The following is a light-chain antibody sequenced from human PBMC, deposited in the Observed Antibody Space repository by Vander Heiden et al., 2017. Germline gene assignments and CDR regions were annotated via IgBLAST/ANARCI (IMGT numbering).Light chain of an antibody. J-gene: IGKJ3*01. CDR3: QQDGSSPSST. CDR1: QSVSSSY. CDR2: GAS. Sequence: EIVLTQSPGTLSLSPGERATLSCRARQSVSSSYLAWYQQRPGQAPRLLIYGASSRATGIPDRFSGSGYGRDFALTISRLEPEDFAVYYCQQDGSSPSSTFHHGTKVDIK. V-gene: IGKV3-20*01.